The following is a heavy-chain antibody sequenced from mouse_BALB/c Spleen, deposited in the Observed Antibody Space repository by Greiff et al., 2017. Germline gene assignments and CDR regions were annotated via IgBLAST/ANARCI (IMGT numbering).Heavy chain of an antibody. Sequence: VQLQQPGAELVKPGASVKLSCKASGYTFTSYWMHWVKQRPGQGLEWIGEINPSNGRTNYNEKFKSKATLTVDKSSSTAYMQLSSLTSEDSAVYYCARGDYYGSSHFDYWGQGTTLTVSS. CDR1: GYTFTSYW. D-gene: IGHD1-1*01. J-gene: IGHJ2*01. V-gene: IGHV1S81*02. CDR3: ARGDYYGSSHFDY. CDR2: INPSNGRT.